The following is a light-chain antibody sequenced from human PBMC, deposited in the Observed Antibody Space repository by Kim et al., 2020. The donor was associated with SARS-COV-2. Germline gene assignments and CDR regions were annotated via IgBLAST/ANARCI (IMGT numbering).Light chain of an antibody. CDR3: SAWDSSLSAWV. CDR2: RDN. V-gene: IGLV10-54*01. CDR1: TKNVGDQG. Sequence: QTATLTCAGSTKNVGDQGAAWLQQHQGHPPKLLSCRDNNRPSGISERLSASRSGNTASLTITGLQPEDEADYYCSAWDSSLSAWVFGGGTKLTVL. J-gene: IGLJ3*02.